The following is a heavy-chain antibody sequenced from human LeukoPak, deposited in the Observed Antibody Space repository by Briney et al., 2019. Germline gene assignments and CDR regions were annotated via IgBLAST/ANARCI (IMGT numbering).Heavy chain of an antibody. D-gene: IGHD3-22*01. Sequence: ASVKVSCKASGYTFTGYYMHWVRQAPGQGLEWMGWINPNSGGTNYAQKFQGRVTMTRDTSISTTYMELSRLRSDDTAVYYCAREGGVSSYYDSSGFNWFDPWGQGTLVTVSS. CDR2: INPNSGGT. J-gene: IGHJ5*02. CDR3: AREGGVSSYYDSSGFNWFDP. CDR1: GYTFTGYY. V-gene: IGHV1-2*02.